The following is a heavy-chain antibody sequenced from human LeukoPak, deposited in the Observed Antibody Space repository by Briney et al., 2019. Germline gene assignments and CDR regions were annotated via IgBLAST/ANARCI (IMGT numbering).Heavy chain of an antibody. V-gene: IGHV3-48*01. D-gene: IGHD3-22*01. CDR3: ARDYYDSSSSPFDY. J-gene: IGHJ4*02. Sequence: GGSLRLSCAASGFTFSSYSMNWVRQAPGKGLEWVSYISSTTTTIYYADSVKGRLTISRDNANNSLYLQMNSLRAEDTAVYYCARDYYDSSSSPFDYWGQGTLVTVSS. CDR1: GFTFSSYS. CDR2: ISSTTTTI.